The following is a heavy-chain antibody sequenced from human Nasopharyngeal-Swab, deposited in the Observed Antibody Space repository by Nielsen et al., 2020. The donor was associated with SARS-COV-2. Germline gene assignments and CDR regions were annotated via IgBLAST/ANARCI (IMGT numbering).Heavy chain of an antibody. J-gene: IGHJ6*02. CDR2: ISGSGGST. V-gene: IGHV3-23*01. Sequence: WIRQPPGKGLEWVSAISGSGGSTYYADSVKGRFTISRDNSKNTLYLQMNSLRAEDTAVYYCARGGIRLSGSGHQYYYYYGMDVWGQGTTVTVSS. CDR3: ARGGIRLSGSGHQYYYYYGMDV. D-gene: IGHD3-3*01.